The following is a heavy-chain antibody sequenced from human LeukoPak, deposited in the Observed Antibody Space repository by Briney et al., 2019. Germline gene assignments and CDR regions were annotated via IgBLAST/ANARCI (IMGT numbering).Heavy chain of an antibody. CDR1: GITFSSYW. Sequence: QPGGSLRLSCLASGITFSSYWMSWVRQAPGKGLEWVANIKRDGSEKNYVDSVKGRFTISRDNAKNSLYLQMNSLRAEDTAVYYCTTVRYRSGFDPWGQGTLVTVSS. J-gene: IGHJ5*02. CDR2: IKRDGSEK. CDR3: TTVRYRSGFDP. D-gene: IGHD5-18*01. V-gene: IGHV3-7*02.